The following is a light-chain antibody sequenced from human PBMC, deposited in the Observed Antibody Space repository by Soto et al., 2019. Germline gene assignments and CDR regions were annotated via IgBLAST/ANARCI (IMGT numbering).Light chain of an antibody. J-gene: IGKJ5*01. CDR1: QSVSSSY. CDR3: QQYGSSPPLT. Sequence: EIVLTQSPGTLSLSPGERATLSCRASQSVSSSYLAWDQQKPGQAPRLLIYGASSRATGLPDRFSGSVFGTDFTLTISRLEPEDFAVYYCQQYGSSPPLTFGQGTRLEIK. V-gene: IGKV3-20*01. CDR2: GAS.